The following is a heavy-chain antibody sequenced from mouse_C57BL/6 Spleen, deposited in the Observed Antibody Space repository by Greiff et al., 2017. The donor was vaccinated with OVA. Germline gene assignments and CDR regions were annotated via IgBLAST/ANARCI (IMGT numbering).Heavy chain of an antibody. CDR2: IYPRSGNT. D-gene: IGHD1-1*01. CDR1: GYTFTSYG. CDR3: ARGITTVPYYFDY. J-gene: IGHJ2*01. Sequence: QVQLQQSGAELARPGASVKLSCKASGYTFTSYGISWVKQRTGQGLEWIGEIYPRSGNTYYNEKFKGKATLTADKSSSTAYMELRSLTSEDSAVYFGARGITTVPYYFDYWGQGTTLTVSS. V-gene: IGHV1-81*01.